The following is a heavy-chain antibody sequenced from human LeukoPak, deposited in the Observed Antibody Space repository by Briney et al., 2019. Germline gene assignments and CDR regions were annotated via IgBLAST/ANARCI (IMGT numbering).Heavy chain of an antibody. Sequence: GGSLRLPCAASGFTFSSYAMSWVRQAPGKGLEWVTAISGSGGSTYYADSVKGRFTISRDNSKNTLYLQMNSLRAEDTAVYYCTTTRWTLITIFGVAGGQGTLVTVSS. CDR2: ISGSGGST. CDR1: GFTFSSYA. V-gene: IGHV3-23*01. J-gene: IGHJ4*02. D-gene: IGHD3-3*01. CDR3: TTTRWTLITIFGVA.